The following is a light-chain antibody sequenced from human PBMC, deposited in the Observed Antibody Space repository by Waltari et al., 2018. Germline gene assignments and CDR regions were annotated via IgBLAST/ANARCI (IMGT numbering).Light chain of an antibody. CDR2: GAS. CDR3: PHHVSLPAT. Sequence: ELGLTQSPGTLSFSPGESATLSCRAVQSVSRYLAWYQQKPGQAPRLLIYGASTRANGIPDRFSGSWSGTYFSLTISRLEHEEFAVDFCPHHVSLPATFGQGTKVEIK. V-gene: IGKV3-20*01. J-gene: IGKJ1*01. CDR1: QSVSRY.